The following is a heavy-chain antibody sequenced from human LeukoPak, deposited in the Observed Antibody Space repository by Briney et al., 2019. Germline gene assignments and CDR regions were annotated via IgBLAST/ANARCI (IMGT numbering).Heavy chain of an antibody. Sequence: SETLSLTCAVYVGSFSGYYWSWIRQPPGKGLEWIGYIYYSGSTNYNPSLKSRVTISVDTSKSQFSLKLTSVTAADTAVYYCARDQRGVGATTYAFDIWGQGTMVTVSS. CDR1: VGSFSGYY. D-gene: IGHD1-26*01. CDR3: ARDQRGVGATTYAFDI. J-gene: IGHJ3*02. CDR2: IYYSGST. V-gene: IGHV4-59*01.